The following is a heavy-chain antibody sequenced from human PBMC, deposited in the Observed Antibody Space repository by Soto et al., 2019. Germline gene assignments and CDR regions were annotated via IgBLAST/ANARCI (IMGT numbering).Heavy chain of an antibody. J-gene: IGHJ6*02. CDR1: GYTFTSYG. Sequence: GASVKVSCKASGYTFTSYGISWVRQAPGQGLEWMGWISAYNGNTNYAQKLQGRVTMTTDTSTSTAYMELRSLRSDDTAVYYCARDLSPSVTTGDHYYYGMDVWGQGTTVTVSS. CDR3: ARDLSPSVTTGDHYYYGMDV. CDR2: ISAYNGNT. V-gene: IGHV1-18*04. D-gene: IGHD4-17*01.